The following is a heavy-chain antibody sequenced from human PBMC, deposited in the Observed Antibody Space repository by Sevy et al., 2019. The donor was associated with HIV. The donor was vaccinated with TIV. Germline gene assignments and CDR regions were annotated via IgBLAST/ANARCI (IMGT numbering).Heavy chain of an antibody. CDR1: GFTFSSHW. CDR3: ARSKVGVGDAFDI. V-gene: IGHV3-74*01. Sequence: GGSLRLSCAASGFTFSSHWMQWVRQAPGKGLVWVSRLNYDGSYTNYADSVKGRFPISRDNAKGTLYLQMNSLRAEDTALYYCARSKVGVGDAFDIWGQGTMVTVSS. J-gene: IGHJ3*02. CDR2: LNYDGSYT. D-gene: IGHD3-16*01.